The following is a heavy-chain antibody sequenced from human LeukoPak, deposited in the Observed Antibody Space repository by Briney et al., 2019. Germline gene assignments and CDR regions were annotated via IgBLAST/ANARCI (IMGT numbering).Heavy chain of an antibody. Sequence: TGGSLRLSCAASGFTFSGYAMSWVRQAPGKGLQWVATISRSGDDTYYADSAKGRFTVSRDNSKNTLYVQMNSLRAEDTAIYYCAKAGANWFDPWGQGTLVTVSS. CDR1: GFTFSGYA. CDR2: ISRSGDDT. J-gene: IGHJ5*02. D-gene: IGHD3-10*01. CDR3: AKAGANWFDP. V-gene: IGHV3-23*01.